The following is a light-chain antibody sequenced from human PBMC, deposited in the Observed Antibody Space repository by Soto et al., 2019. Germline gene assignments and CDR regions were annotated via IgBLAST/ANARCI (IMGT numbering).Light chain of an antibody. Sequence: TLLTQSPGTLSLSPAERATLSCRASQNVSSNLLVWYQQHPGQAPSLLIYGACSRATGIPDRFSGSGSGTDFSITIRRLAHDDSAVYYCQNYGYFWTFGQGTKVDIK. CDR3: QNYGYFWT. CDR2: GAC. J-gene: IGKJ1*01. V-gene: IGKV3-20*01. CDR1: QNVSSNL.